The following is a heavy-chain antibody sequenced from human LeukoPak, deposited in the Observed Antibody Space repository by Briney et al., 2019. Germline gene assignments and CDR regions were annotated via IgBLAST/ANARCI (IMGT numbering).Heavy chain of an antibody. CDR3: ARDGRGIYGSGTLGP. J-gene: IGHJ5*02. CDR1: GYTFTGYY. D-gene: IGHD3-10*01. CDR2: ISPNSGGT. V-gene: IGHV1-2*02. Sequence: ASVKVSCKASGYTFTGYYMHWVRQAPGQGLEWMGWISPNSGGTNYAQKFQGRVTMTRDTSISTAYMELSRLRSDDTAVYYCARDGRGIYGSGTLGPWGQGTLVTVSS.